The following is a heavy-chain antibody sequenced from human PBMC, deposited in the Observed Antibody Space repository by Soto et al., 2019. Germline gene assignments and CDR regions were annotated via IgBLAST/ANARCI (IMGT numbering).Heavy chain of an antibody. J-gene: IGHJ4*02. CDR3: GREGGVPSCPSFLAC. CDR2: IRQDGSEK. Sequence: PGGSLRLSCAASGFTFGTYWMSWVRQAPGKGLEWVATIRQDGSEKHCVDSVKGRFTISRDNAKNSLSLQMNSLRAEDTAVYYSGREGGVPSCPSFLACWGKGTKDTVS. CDR1: GFTFGTYW. V-gene: IGHV3-7*01. D-gene: IGHD2-8*02.